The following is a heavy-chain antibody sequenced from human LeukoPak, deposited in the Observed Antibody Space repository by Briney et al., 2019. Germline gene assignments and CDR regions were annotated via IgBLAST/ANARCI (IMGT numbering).Heavy chain of an antibody. V-gene: IGHV1-18*01. J-gene: IGHJ4*02. Sequence: ASVKVSCKASGYTFTSYGISWVRQAPGQGLEWMGWISAYNGNTNYAQKLQGRVTMTTDTSTSTAYMELRSLRSDDTAVYYCVRGVGTIFGVVTFDYWGQGTLVTVSS. CDR3: VRGVGTIFGVVTFDY. D-gene: IGHD3-3*01. CDR1: GYTFTSYG. CDR2: ISAYNGNT.